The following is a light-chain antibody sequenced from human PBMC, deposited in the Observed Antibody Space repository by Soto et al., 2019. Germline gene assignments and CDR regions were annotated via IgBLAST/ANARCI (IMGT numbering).Light chain of an antibody. J-gene: IGKJ1*01. CDR2: GAS. CDR3: QQYKNWWT. V-gene: IGKV3-15*01. CDR1: QSVSTSN. Sequence: IVLTQSPGTLSSSPGERATLSCRGSQSVSTSNLAWSHQIPGQAPRLLIYGASTRATGTPSRFSGSGSGTEFTLTISSPQSEDFAIYYCQQYKNWWTFGQGTKV.